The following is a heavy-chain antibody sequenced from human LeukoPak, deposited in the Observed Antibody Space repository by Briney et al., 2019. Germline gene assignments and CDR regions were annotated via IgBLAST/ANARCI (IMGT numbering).Heavy chain of an antibody. CDR3: ARDPATGSSYLYFDL. Sequence: GGSLRLSCAASGFTFSDYYMSWIRQAPGKGLEWVSYISSSGSTIYYADSVKGRFTISRDNAKNSLYLQMNSLRAEDTAVYYCARDPATGSSYLYFDLWGRGTLVTVSS. CDR2: ISSSGSTI. J-gene: IGHJ2*01. D-gene: IGHD6-13*01. CDR1: GFTFSDYY. V-gene: IGHV3-11*01.